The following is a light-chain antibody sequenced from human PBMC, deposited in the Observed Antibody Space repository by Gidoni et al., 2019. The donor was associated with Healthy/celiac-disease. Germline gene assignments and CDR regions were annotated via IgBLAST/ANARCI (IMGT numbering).Light chain of an antibody. CDR3: QQYNNWPPLT. CDR1: QSVNSN. CDR2: GAP. J-gene: IGKJ4*01. Sequence: EIVMTQSPATLSVSTGERATLSFMASQSVNSNLAWYQQKPGQAPRLLIYGAPTRATGIPARFSGSVSGTEFTLTISSLQSEDFAVYYCQQYNNWPPLTFGGGTKVEIK. V-gene: IGKV3-15*01.